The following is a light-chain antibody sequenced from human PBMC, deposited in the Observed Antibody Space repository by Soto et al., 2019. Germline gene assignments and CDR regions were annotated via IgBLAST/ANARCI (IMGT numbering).Light chain of an antibody. CDR2: DAS. V-gene: IGKV3-11*01. J-gene: IGKJ4*01. CDR3: QQRSNWPPLT. Sequence: EIVLTQSPATLSLSPGERATLSCRASQSVGNYLTWYQQKPGQAPRLLIYDASNRATGIPARFSGSGSETDFTLTISSLEPEDFAVYYCQQRSNWPPLTFGGGTRVEI. CDR1: QSVGNY.